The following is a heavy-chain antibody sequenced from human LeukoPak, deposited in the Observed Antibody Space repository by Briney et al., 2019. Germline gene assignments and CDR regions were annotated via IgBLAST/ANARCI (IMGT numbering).Heavy chain of an antibody. V-gene: IGHV1-69*13. CDR3: ARSVGGYCSSTSCPWYFDL. Sequence: GVSVKVSCKASGGTFSSYAISWVRQAPGQGLEWMGRIIPIFGTANYAQKFQGRVTITADESTSTAYMELSSLRSEDTAVYYCARSVGGYCSSTSCPWYFDLWGRGTLVTVSS. CDR1: GGTFSSYA. CDR2: IIPIFGTA. J-gene: IGHJ2*01. D-gene: IGHD2-2*03.